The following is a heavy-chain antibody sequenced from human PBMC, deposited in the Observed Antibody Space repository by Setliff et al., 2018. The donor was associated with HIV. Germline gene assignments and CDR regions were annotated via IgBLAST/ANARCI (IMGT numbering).Heavy chain of an antibody. J-gene: IGHJ4*02. V-gene: IGHV3-48*03. CDR3: AKDRSGSYSFARD. Sequence: PGGSLRLSCAASGFTFSSYEMNWVRQAPGKGLEWLPYISSSGSTIYYADSVKGRFTVSRDNAKNSLYLQMNSLRAEDTAVYYCAKDRSGSYSFARDWGQGTLVTVSS. CDR1: GFTFSSYE. CDR2: ISSSGSTI. D-gene: IGHD1-26*01.